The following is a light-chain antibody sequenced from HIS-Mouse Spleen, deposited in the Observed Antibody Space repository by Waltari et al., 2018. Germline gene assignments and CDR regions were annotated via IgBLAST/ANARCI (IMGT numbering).Light chain of an antibody. Sequence: QSALTQPASVSGSPGQSITISCTGTSSDVGRYNLVSWYQQHPGKTPKLMIYEESKRPSGVSNRFSGSKSGNTASLTISGLQAEDEADYYCCSYAGSSTLVFGGGTKLTVL. V-gene: IGLV2-23*01. CDR1: SSDVGRYNL. CDR3: CSYAGSSTLV. CDR2: EES. J-gene: IGLJ3*02.